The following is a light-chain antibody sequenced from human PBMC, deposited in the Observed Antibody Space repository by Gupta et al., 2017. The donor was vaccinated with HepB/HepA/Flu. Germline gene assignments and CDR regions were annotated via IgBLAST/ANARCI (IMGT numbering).Light chain of an antibody. CDR3: CSYTGSYSSV. J-gene: IGLJ3*02. Sequence: QSALTQPRSVSGPPGQSAAIACTGPSSDVGGYHYVSWYQHHSGKDLQLLIYDVTKRPAGVPDRFSGSKSGTTASLTISGFQAEDDADCACCSYTGSYSSVFGAGTKLTVL. CDR1: SSDVGGYHY. CDR2: DVT. V-gene: IGLV2-11*01.